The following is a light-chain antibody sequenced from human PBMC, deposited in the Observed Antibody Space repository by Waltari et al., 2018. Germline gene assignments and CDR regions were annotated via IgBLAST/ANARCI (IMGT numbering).Light chain of an antibody. V-gene: IGLV3-10*01. J-gene: IGLJ3*02. CDR1: ALPKNF. CDR2: EDN. Sequence: SYEMTQSPSVSVSPGQTARITCSGDALPKNFVYWYQQSSGQAPVLVIYEDNKRPSGIPGRFSCSSSGTMATLTISGAQVEDEADYYCYSSDNSRTLWVFGGGTRVTVL. CDR3: YSSDNSRTLWV.